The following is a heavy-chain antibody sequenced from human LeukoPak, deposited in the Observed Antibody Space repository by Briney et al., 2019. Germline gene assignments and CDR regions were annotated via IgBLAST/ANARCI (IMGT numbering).Heavy chain of an antibody. CDR3: TRAPPGRDGYSEY. CDR2: ISDTSTYI. J-gene: IGHJ4*02. Sequence: GASMRLSCEASGFRFSDYSMNWVRQTPGEGLELVSSISDTSTYIYYADSVEGRFTISRDNAKNSLFLQMNSLRAEDTAVYYCTRAPPGRDGYSEYWGQGTVVTVST. V-gene: IGHV3-21*01. CDR1: GFRFSDYS. D-gene: IGHD5-24*01.